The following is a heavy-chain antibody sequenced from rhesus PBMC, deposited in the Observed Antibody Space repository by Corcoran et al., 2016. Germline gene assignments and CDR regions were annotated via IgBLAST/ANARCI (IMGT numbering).Heavy chain of an antibody. V-gene: IGHV4-80*01. D-gene: IGHD5-42*01. CDR1: GGSFSTYW. J-gene: IGHJ4*01. Sequence: QVQLQESGPGLVKPSETLALTCAVSGGSFSTYWSPWIRLPPGGGLEWVGEIKGNSGSTNYNPSLESRVTISKDASKNQFSLKLNSVTAADTAVYYCARYKGYSGYNYMYWGQGVLVTVSS. CDR2: IKGNSGST. CDR3: ARYKGYSGYNYMY.